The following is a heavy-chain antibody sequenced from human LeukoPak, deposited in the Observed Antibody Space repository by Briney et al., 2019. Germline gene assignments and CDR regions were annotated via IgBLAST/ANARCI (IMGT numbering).Heavy chain of an antibody. D-gene: IGHD3-22*01. CDR2: INHSGST. J-gene: IGHJ4*02. Sequence: NSSETLSLTCAVYGGSFSGYYWSWIRQPPGKGLEWIGEINHSGSTNYNPSLKSRVTISVDTSKNQFSLKLSSVTAADTAVYYCARATGITMIVVVTYFDYWGQGTLVTVSS. CDR1: GGSFSGYY. CDR3: ARATGITMIVVVTYFDY. V-gene: IGHV4-34*01.